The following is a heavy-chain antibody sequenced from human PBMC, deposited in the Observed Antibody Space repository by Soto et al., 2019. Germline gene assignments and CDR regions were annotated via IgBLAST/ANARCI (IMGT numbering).Heavy chain of an antibody. J-gene: IGHJ5*02. CDR2: INAGNGNT. V-gene: IGHV1-3*01. D-gene: IGHD2-2*01. Sequence: ASVKVSCKASGYTFTSYAMHWVRQAPGQRLEWMGWINAGNGNTKYSQKFQGRVTITRDTSASTAYMELSSLRSEDTAVYYCARDPTRGIVVVPARAWFDPWGQGTLVTVSS. CDR1: GYTFTSYA. CDR3: ARDPTRGIVVVPARAWFDP.